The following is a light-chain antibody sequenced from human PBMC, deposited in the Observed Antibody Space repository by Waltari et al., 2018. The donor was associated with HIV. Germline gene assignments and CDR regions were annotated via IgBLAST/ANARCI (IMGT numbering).Light chain of an antibody. CDR1: SGSIASNY. CDR3: QSYDSSIVV. V-gene: IGLV6-57*04. J-gene: IGLJ2*01. Sequence: NFMLTQPHSVSESPGKTVTISCTRSSGSIASNYVQWYQQRPGSAPTTVIYEDNQRPSGVPERFSGSSDSSSNSASLTSSGRKTEDEADYYCQSYDSSIVVFGGGTKLTVL. CDR2: EDN.